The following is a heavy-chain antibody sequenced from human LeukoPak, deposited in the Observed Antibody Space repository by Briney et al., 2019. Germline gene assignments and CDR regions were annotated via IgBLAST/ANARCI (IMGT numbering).Heavy chain of an antibody. J-gene: IGHJ4*02. CDR2: ISYDGSNK. CDR3: ARALGYCSSTSCYGRGGVDY. Sequence: GRSLRLSCAASGFTFSSYAMHWVRQAPGKGLEWVAVISYDGSNKYYADSVKGRFTISRDNSKNTLYLQMNSLRAEDTAVYYCARALGYCSSTSCYGRGGVDYWGQGTLVTVSS. D-gene: IGHD2-2*01. CDR1: GFTFSSYA. V-gene: IGHV3-30-3*01.